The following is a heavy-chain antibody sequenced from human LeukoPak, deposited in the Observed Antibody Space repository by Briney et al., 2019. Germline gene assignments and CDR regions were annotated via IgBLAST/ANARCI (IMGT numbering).Heavy chain of an antibody. CDR2: INHSGST. CDR3: ARDVYDSSGYTIFDY. V-gene: IGHV4-34*01. CDR1: GGSFSGYY. D-gene: IGHD3-22*01. J-gene: IGHJ4*02. Sequence: SETLSLTCAVYGGSFSGYYWSWIRQPPGKGLEWIGEINHSGSTNYNPSLKSRVTISVDTSMNQFSLKLSSVTAADTAVYYCARDVYDSSGYTIFDYWGQGTLVTVSS.